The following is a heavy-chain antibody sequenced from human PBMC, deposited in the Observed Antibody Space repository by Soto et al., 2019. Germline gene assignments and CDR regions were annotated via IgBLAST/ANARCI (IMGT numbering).Heavy chain of an antibody. J-gene: IGHJ5*02. V-gene: IGHV4-31*03. CDR1: VGSINSGGYY. Sequence: SETLSLTCTVSVGSINSGGYYWSWIRQHPGKGLEWIGYIFYSGTTYYNPSLKSRVTISVDTSKNQFSLKLSSVTAADTAVYYCARSVDPWGQGTLVTVSS. CDR2: IFYSGTT. CDR3: ARSVDP.